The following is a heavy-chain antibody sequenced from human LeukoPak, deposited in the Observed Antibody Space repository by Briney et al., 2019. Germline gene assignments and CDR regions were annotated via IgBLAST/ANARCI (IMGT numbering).Heavy chain of an antibody. Sequence: SETLSLTCAVYGGPFSGYYWSWIRQPPGKGLEWIGEINHSGSTNYNPSLKSRVTISVDTSKNQFSLKLSSVTAADTAVYYCARDLGRSGGSFLTWGQGTLVTVSS. CDR2: INHSGST. CDR3: ARDLGRSGGSFLT. V-gene: IGHV4-34*01. CDR1: GGPFSGYY. D-gene: IGHD2-15*01. J-gene: IGHJ5*02.